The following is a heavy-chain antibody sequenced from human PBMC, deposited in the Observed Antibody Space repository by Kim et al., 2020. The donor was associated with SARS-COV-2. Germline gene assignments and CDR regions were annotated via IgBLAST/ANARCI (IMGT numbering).Heavy chain of an antibody. V-gene: IGHV4-34*01. CDR2: INHSGST. Sequence: SETLSLTCAVYGGSFSGYYWSWIRQPPGKGLEWIGEINHSGSTNYNPSLKSRVTISVDTSKNQFSLKLSSVTAADTAVYYCARGRVLRRFGSKYNWFDPWGQGTLVTVSS. CDR1: GGSFSGYY. D-gene: IGHD3-10*01. CDR3: ARGRVLRRFGSKYNWFDP. J-gene: IGHJ5*02.